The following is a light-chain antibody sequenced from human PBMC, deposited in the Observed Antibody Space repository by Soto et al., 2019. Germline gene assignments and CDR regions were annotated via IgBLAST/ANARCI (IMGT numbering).Light chain of an antibody. CDR3: QQYNSYPWT. CDR1: QGISSY. V-gene: IGKV1-9*01. J-gene: IGKJ1*01. Sequence: DIQLTQSPSFLSASVGDRVTITCRASQGISSYLAWYQQKPGKAPKLLIYKASTLEVGVPSRFSGSGSGTEFTLTINTLQPADFATYYCQQYNSYPWTFGQGTRV. CDR2: KAS.